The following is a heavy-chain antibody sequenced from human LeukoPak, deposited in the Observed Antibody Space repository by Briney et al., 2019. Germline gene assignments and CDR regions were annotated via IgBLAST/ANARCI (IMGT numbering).Heavy chain of an antibody. V-gene: IGHV3-30-3*01. J-gene: IGHJ4*02. CDR1: GFTFSSYA. CDR2: ISYDGSNK. CDR3: ARDNREQQLVPPTFDY. D-gene: IGHD6-13*01. Sequence: GGSLRLSCAASGFTFSSYAMHWVRQAPGKGLEWVAVISYDGSNKYYADSVKGRFTISRDNSKNTLYLQMDSLRAEDTAVYYCARDNREQQLVPPTFDYWGQGTLVTVSS.